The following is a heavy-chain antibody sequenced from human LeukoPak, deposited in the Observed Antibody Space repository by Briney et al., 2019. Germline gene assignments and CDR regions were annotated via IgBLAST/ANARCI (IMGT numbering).Heavy chain of an antibody. Sequence: ASVKVSCKASGYTFTSYGISWVRQAPGQGLEWMGWISAYNGNTNYAQKLQGRVTMTTDTSTSTAYMELRSLRSDDTAVYYCARAVVPAAIEAGRTENYYYYYMDVWGKGTTVTVSS. CDR1: GYTFTSYG. CDR3: ARAVVPAAIEAGRTENYYYYYMDV. V-gene: IGHV1-18*01. D-gene: IGHD2-2*02. CDR2: ISAYNGNT. J-gene: IGHJ6*03.